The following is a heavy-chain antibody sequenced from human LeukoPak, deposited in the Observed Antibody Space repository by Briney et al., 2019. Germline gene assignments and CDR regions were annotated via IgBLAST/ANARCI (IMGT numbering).Heavy chain of an antibody. D-gene: IGHD6-13*01. CDR1: SGSISTSNYY. Sequence: SETLSLTCTVSSGSISTSNYYWGWVRQPPGKALEWIGNIFYTGSTYYSPSLKSRVTISLDTSRNQFSLKLSSVTAADTAVYYCARDPRIAAVAFDIWGQGTMVTVSS. CDR2: IFYTGST. J-gene: IGHJ3*02. CDR3: ARDPRIAAVAFDI. V-gene: IGHV4-39*07.